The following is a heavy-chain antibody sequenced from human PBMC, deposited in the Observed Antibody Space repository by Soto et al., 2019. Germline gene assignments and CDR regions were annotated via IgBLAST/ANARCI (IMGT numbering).Heavy chain of an antibody. V-gene: IGHV3-64D*09. J-gene: IGHJ4*02. CDR2: ISSNGGST. Sequence: GSLRLSCSASGFTFSSYAMHWVRQAPGTGLEYVSAISSNGGSTYYADSVKGRFTISIDNSKNTLYRQMSSLRAEDTAVYYGVKRRIAAAGPFDYWGQGTLVTVSS. D-gene: IGHD6-13*01. CDR1: GFTFSSYA. CDR3: VKRRIAAAGPFDY.